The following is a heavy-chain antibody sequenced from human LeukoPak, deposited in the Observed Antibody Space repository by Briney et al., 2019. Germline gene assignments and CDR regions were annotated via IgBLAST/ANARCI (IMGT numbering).Heavy chain of an antibody. CDR3: VRESVRDFYFDY. CDR1: GFRSAVDA. CDR2: IRSKALYGTS. Sequence: RSLRLSCRGSGFRSAVDALSSGRQAPGEGLGWVCFIRSKALYGTSEYAASVEGRFTISRDDSNSIAYLQMNSLKTEDTAVYFCVRESVRDFYFDYWGQGTLVTVSS. D-gene: IGHD3-10*02. J-gene: IGHJ4*02. V-gene: IGHV3-49*04.